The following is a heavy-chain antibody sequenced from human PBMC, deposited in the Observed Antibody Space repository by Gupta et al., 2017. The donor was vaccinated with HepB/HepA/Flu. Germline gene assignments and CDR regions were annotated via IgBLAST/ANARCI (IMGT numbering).Heavy chain of an antibody. CDR1: TFSSYA. CDR3: ARVERGVFDY. CDR2: ISYDGSNK. Sequence: TFSSYAMHWVRQAPGKGLEWVAVISYDGSNKYYADSVKGRFTISRDNSKNTLYLQMNSLRAEDTAVYYCARVERGVFDYWGQGTLVTVPS. V-gene: IGHV3-30-3*01. D-gene: IGHD1-1*01. J-gene: IGHJ4*02.